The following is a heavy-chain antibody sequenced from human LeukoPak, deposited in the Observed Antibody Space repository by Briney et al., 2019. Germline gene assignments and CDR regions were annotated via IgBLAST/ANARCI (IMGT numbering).Heavy chain of an antibody. CDR2: IYISGST. D-gene: IGHD1-26*01. CDR3: AREGSYYVDY. V-gene: IGHV4-4*07. J-gene: IGHJ4*02. Sequence: SETLSLTCIVSGGSISSYYWNWIRQPAGKGLEWIGRIYISGSTNYNPSLKSRVTMSVDTFKNQFSLKLSSVTAADTAVYYCAREGSYYVDYWGQGTLVTVSS. CDR1: GGSISSYY.